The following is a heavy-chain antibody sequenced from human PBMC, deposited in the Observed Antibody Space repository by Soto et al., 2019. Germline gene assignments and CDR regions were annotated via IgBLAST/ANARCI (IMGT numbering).Heavy chain of an antibody. CDR2: IYATGTT. Sequence: SEKLSLTCTVSGASISGFYWSWIRKSAGKGLEWIGRIYATGTTDYNPSLKSRVMMSVDTSKKQFSLKLRSVTAADTAVYYCVRDGTKTLRDWFDPWGQ. CDR3: VRDGTKTLRDWFDP. J-gene: IGHJ5*02. CDR1: GASISGFY. V-gene: IGHV4-4*07. D-gene: IGHD1-1*01.